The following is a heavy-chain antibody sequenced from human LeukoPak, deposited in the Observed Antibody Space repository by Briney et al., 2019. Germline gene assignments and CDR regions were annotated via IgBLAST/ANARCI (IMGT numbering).Heavy chain of an antibody. CDR3: ARLPAATETNWFDP. CDR2: INPNSGGT. J-gene: IGHJ5*02. D-gene: IGHD2-2*01. V-gene: IGHV1-2*02. Sequence: ASVKVSCKASGGTFSSYAISWVRQAPGQGLEWMGWINPNSGGTNYAQKFQGRVTMTRDTSISTAYMELSKLRSDDTAVYYCARLPAATETNWFDPWGQGTLVTVSS. CDR1: GGTFSSYA.